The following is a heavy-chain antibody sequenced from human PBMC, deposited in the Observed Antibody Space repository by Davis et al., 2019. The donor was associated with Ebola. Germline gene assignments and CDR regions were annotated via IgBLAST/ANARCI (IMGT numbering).Heavy chain of an antibody. CDR1: GYTFTSYG. D-gene: IGHD2-15*01. V-gene: IGHV1-18*01. CDR3: ARDQKRRYCSGGSCYSRYYGMDV. J-gene: IGHJ6*02. Sequence: ASVKVSCKASGYTFTSYGISWVRQAPGQGLEWMGWISAYNGNTNYAQKLQGRVTMTTDTSTSTAYMELRSLRSDDTAVYYCARDQKRRYCSGGSCYSRYYGMDVWGQGTTVTVSS. CDR2: ISAYNGNT.